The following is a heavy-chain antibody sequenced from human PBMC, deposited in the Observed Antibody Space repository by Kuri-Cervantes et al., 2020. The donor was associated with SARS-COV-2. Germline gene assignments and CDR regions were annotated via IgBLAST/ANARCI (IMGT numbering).Heavy chain of an antibody. CDR3: ARHHSGGGFDWLLDY. D-gene: IGHD3-9*01. V-gene: IGHV4-30-2*01. CDR2: IYHSGTT. Sequence: SETLSLTCTVSGGSISSGGYYWSWIRQPPGKGLEWIGYIYHSGTTYYNPSLKSRVTISVDGSKNQFSLKLTSVTAADTAVYYCARHHSGGGFDWLLDYWGQGTLVTVSS. J-gene: IGHJ4*02. CDR1: GGSISSGGYY.